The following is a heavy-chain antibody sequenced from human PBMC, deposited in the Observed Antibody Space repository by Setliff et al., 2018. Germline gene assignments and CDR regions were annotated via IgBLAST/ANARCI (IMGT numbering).Heavy chain of an antibody. CDR1: GFTFNTYS. V-gene: IGHV3-21*04. D-gene: IGHD5-18*01. J-gene: IGHJ4*02. CDR3: AKEGGYSYGYDFDY. CDR2: ISNSGSHT. Sequence: GGSLRLSCAVSGFTFNTYSMNWVRQAPGKGLEWVSSISNSGSHTYYADSVKGRFTISRDNAKNTLYLQMNSLRAEDTAVYYCAKEGGYSYGYDFDYWGQGTLVTVSS.